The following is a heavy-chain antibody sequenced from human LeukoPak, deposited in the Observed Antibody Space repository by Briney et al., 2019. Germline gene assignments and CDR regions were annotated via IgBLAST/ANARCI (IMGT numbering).Heavy chain of an antibody. CDR2: ISGSGGST. D-gene: IGHD3-3*01. CDR3: AKPAVLRFLEWSPGAFDT. CDR1: GFTFSSYA. J-gene: IGHJ3*02. V-gene: IGHV3-23*01. Sequence: GGSLRLSCAASGFTFSSYAMSWVRQAPGKGLEWVSAISGSGGSTYYADSVKGRFTISRDNSKNTLYLQMNSLRAEDTAVYYCAKPAVLRFLEWSPGAFDTWGQGTMVTVSS.